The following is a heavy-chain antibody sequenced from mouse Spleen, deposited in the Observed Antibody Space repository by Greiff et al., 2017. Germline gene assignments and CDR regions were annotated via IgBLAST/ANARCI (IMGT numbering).Heavy chain of an antibody. J-gene: IGHJ2*01. D-gene: IGHD2-10*02. V-gene: IGHV1-81*01. Sequence: VQLQQSGAELVKPGASVKMSCKASGYTFTSYGISWVKQRTGQGLEWIGEIYPRSGNTYYNEKFKGKATLTADKSSSTAYMELRSLTSEDSAVYFCAGYGNFHFDYWGQGTTLTVSS. CDR3: AGYGNFHFDY. CDR2: IYPRSGNT. CDR1: GYTFTSYG.